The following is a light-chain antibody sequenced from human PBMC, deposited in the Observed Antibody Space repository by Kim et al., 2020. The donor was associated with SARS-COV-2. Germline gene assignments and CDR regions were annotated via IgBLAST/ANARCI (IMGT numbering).Light chain of an antibody. CDR3: ASWDDRLNGVV. CDR1: FSNIGSYT. J-gene: IGLJ2*01. V-gene: IGLV1-44*01. Sequence: QSALTQPPSTSGTPGQRVTISCSADFSNIGSYTVQWYQHLPGTTPKLLISLDNEQSSGVPDRFSGSRSGTSASLAISGLQTEDEGDYYCASWDDRLNGVVFGAGTQLTVL. CDR2: LDN.